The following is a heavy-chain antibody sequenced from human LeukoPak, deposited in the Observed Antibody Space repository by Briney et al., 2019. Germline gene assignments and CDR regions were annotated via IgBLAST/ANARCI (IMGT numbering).Heavy chain of an antibody. V-gene: IGHV3-23*01. D-gene: IGHD3-10*01. CDR2: ISGSGGST. J-gene: IGHJ4*02. Sequence: GGSLRLSCAASGFTFSSDAMSWVRQAPGKGLEWVSAISGSGGSTYYADSVKGRFTIPRDDSKNTLYLQMNSLRAEDTAVYYCAKDKEYYYGSGNFLFDYWGQGTLVTVSS. CDR3: AKDKEYYYGSGNFLFDY. CDR1: GFTFSSDA.